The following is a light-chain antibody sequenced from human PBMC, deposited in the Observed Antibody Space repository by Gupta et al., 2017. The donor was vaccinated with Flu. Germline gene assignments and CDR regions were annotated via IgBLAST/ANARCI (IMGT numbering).Light chain of an antibody. V-gene: IGKV4-1*01. CDR2: WAS. CDR3: QQYYSTPYS. CDR1: QSVLYSSNNKNY. J-gene: IGKJ2*03. Sequence: DIVMTQSPDSLPVSLGERATINCKSSQSVLYSSNNKNYLAWYQQKPGQPPKLLIYWASTRESGVPDRFSGSGSGTDFTLTISSLQAEDEAVYDCQQYYSTPYSFGQGTKLEIK.